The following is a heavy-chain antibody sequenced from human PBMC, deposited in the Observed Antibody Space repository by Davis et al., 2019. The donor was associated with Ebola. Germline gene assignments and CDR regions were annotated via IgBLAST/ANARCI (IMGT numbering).Heavy chain of an antibody. CDR1: GGSISSSNW. J-gene: IGHJ6*02. V-gene: IGHV4-4*02. CDR3: ARGDYYYGMDV. CDR2: INHSGST. Sequence: MPSETLSLTCAVSGGSISSSNWWSWVRQPPGKGLEWIGEINHSGSTNYNPSLKSRVTISVDTSKNQFSLKLSSVTAADTAVYYCARGDYYYGMDVWGQGTTVTVSS.